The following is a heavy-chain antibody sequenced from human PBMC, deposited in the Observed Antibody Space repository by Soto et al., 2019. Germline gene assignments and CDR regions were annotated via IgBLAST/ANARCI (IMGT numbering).Heavy chain of an antibody. CDR3: EREGEFANNGKKLMEV. CDR1: FPPFTDHG. Sequence: APVXASSKPPFPPFTDHGFIFLIQPPSQGLEWMGWISTYTGKTKYAQKFQDRVTLTTETSTSTAYMDIRSLRPEERAVYYCEREGEFANNGKKLMEVWGQGTTV. D-gene: IGHD3-10*01. V-gene: IGHV1-18*04. J-gene: IGHJ6*01. CDR2: ISTYTGKT.